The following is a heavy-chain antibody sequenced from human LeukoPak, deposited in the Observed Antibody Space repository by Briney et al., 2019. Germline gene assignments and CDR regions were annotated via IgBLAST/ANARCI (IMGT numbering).Heavy chain of an antibody. D-gene: IGHD7-27*01. CDR1: GGSFSTYY. V-gene: IGHV4-59*01. Sequence: SETLSLTCTVSGGSFSTYYWSWIRQPPGKGLEWIGYIDYSGSTTYSPSLKSRVTISVDTSKNQFSLKLSSVTAADTAVYYCARESWGSNGMDVWGQGTTVTVSS. CDR2: IDYSGST. J-gene: IGHJ6*02. CDR3: ARESWGSNGMDV.